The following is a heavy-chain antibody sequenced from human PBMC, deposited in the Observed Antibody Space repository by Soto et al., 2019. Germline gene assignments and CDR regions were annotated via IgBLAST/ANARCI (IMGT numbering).Heavy chain of an antibody. CDR1: GFTFNNYA. V-gene: IGHV3-23*01. Sequence: EVQVLDSGGGLVQPGGSLRLSCAASGFTFNNYAMNWVSQAPGKGLEWVATISGTGGSTYYADSVKGRFTISRDNSKNTLYLQMNGLRVEDTAVYYCAKDLLAGNFDYWGQGTQITVSS. D-gene: IGHD2-15*01. J-gene: IGHJ4*02. CDR2: ISGTGGST. CDR3: AKDLLAGNFDY.